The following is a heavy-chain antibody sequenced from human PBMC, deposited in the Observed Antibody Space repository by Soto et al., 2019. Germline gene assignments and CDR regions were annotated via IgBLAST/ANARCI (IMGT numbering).Heavy chain of an antibody. V-gene: IGHV3-30*18. CDR3: AKGLYSGSLHFDN. J-gene: IGHJ4*02. Sequence: GGSLRLSCAASGFTLSNYGMHWVRQAPGKGLEWVAVISSDGSSKYYADSVQGRFTISRDTSQNTLYLQMNALRPEDTAAYYCAKGLYSGSLHFDNWGQGTLVPVSS. CDR2: ISSDGSSK. D-gene: IGHD1-26*01. CDR1: GFTLSNYG.